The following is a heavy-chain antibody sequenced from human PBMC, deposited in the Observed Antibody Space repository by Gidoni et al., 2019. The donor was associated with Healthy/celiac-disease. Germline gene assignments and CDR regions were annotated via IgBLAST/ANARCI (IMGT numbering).Heavy chain of an antibody. V-gene: IGHV4-61*02. Sequence: QVQLQESGPGLVKPSQTLSLTCTVSGGSISSGSYYWRWIRQPAGKGLEWIGRIYTSGSTNYNPSLKSRVTISVDTSKNQFSLKLSSVTAADTAVYYCARDDRGDILTGYYYYYGMDVWGQGTTVTVSS. CDR1: GGSISSGSYY. D-gene: IGHD3-9*01. J-gene: IGHJ6*02. CDR3: ARDDRGDILTGYYYYYGMDV. CDR2: IYTSGST.